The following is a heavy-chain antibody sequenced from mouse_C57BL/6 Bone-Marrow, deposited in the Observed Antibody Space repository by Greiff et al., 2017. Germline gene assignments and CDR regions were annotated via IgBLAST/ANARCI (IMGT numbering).Heavy chain of an antibody. D-gene: IGHD1-1*01. V-gene: IGHV1-64*01. CDR2: IHPNSGST. CDR1: GYTFTSYW. Sequence: QVQLQQPGAELVKPGASVKLSCKASGYTFTSYWMHWVKQRPGQGLEWIGMIHPNSGSTNYNEKFKSKATLTVDKSSSTAYMQLSSLTSEDSAVYYCARNRDITTVPDYWGQGTTLTVSS. J-gene: IGHJ2*01. CDR3: ARNRDITTVPDY.